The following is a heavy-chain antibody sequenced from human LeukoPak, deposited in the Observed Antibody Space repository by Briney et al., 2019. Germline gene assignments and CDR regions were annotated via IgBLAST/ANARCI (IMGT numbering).Heavy chain of an antibody. J-gene: IGHJ3*02. CDR2: IIPIFGTA. CDR3: ARQQQLVLAGAFDI. CDR1: GGTFSSYD. D-gene: IGHD6-13*01. Sequence: SVTVSCKASGGTFSSYDMSWVRQAPGQGLEWMGGIIPIFGTANYAQKFQGRVTITADESTSTAYMELSSLRSEDTAVYYCARQQQLVLAGAFDIWGQGTMVTVSS. V-gene: IGHV1-69*01.